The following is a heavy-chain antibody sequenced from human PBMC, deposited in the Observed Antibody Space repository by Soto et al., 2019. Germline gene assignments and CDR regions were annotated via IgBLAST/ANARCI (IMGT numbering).Heavy chain of an antibody. CDR2: IYYSGST. CDR1: GGSISSGGYY. CDR3: ARERRTASAVLFEP. V-gene: IGHV4-31*03. J-gene: IGHJ5*02. Sequence: SDTLSLTCTVSGGSISSGGYYWSWIRQHPGKGLEWIGYIYYSGSTYYNPSLKSRVTISVDTSKNQFSLKLSSVTAADTAVYFFARERRTASAVLFEPWGQGTPVTVSS.